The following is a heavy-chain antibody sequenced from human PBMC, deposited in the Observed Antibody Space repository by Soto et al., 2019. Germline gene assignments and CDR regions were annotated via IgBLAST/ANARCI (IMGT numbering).Heavy chain of an antibody. Sequence: GESLKISCAASGFTFSSYWMSWVRQAPGKGLEWVANIKQGGSEKYYVDSVKGRFTISRDNAKNSLYLQMNSLRAEDTAVYYCAREVGGSYYFDYWGQGTLVTVSS. CDR2: IKQGGSEK. D-gene: IGHD1-26*01. V-gene: IGHV3-7*03. CDR3: AREVGGSYYFDY. CDR1: GFTFSSYW. J-gene: IGHJ4*02.